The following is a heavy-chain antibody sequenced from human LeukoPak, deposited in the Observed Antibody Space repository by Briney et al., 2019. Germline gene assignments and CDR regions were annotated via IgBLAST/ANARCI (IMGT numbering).Heavy chain of an antibody. Sequence: RAGGSLRLSCSASGFTFNNFWMTWVRQAPGKGLEWVAVISYDGSNKYYADSVKGRFTISRDNSKNTLYLQMNSLRAEDTAVYYCARVILTHYDSSGYYYLDYWGQGTLVTVSS. D-gene: IGHD3-22*01. V-gene: IGHV3-30-3*01. CDR2: ISYDGSNK. J-gene: IGHJ4*02. CDR1: GFTFNNFW. CDR3: ARVILTHYDSSGYYYLDY.